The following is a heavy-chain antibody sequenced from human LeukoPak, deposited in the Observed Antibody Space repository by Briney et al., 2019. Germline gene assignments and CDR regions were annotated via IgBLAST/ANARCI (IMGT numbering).Heavy chain of an antibody. CDR2: IYYSGST. J-gene: IGHJ4*02. CDR3: ARQDSGSYPGGSFDY. V-gene: IGHV4-59*08. D-gene: IGHD1-26*01. Sequence: PSETLSPTCTVSGGSISSYYWSWIRQPPGKGLEWIGYIYYSGSTNYNPSLKSRVTISVDTSKNQFSLKLSSVTAADTAVYYCARQDSGSYPGGSFDYWGQGTLVTVSS. CDR1: GGSISSYY.